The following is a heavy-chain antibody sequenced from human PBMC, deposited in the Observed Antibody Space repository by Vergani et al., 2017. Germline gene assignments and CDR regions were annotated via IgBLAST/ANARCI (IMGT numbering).Heavy chain of an antibody. CDR3: ARDSRTLSIVVVPAAHPMNV. D-gene: IGHD2-2*01. CDR2: IIPIFGTA. J-gene: IGHJ6*02. V-gene: IGHV1-69*12. Sequence: QVQLVQSGAEVKKPGSSVKVSCKASGGTFSSYAISWVRQAPGQGLEWMGGIIPIFGTANYAQKFQGRVTITADESTSTAYMELSSRRSEDTAVYDWARDSRTLSIVVVPAAHPMNVSSQASTLSVSS. CDR1: GGTFSSYA.